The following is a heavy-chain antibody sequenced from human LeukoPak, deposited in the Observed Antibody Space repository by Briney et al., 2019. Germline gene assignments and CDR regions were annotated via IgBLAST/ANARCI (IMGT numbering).Heavy chain of an antibody. CDR2: INAYNGNT. CDR1: GYTFSSYG. CDR3: ARTVVVVGPGWFDP. J-gene: IGHJ5*02. D-gene: IGHD2-2*01. V-gene: IGHV1-18*01. Sequence: ASVKVSCKASGYTFSSYGFSWVRQAPGQGLEWMGWINAYNGNTNYAQNLQGRVTMTTDTSTSTAYMELRSLRSDDTAVYYCARTVVVVGPGWFDPWGQGTLVTVSS.